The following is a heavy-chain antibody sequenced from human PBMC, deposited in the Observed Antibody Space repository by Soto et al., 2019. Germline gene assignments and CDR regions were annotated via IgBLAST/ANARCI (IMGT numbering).Heavy chain of an antibody. J-gene: IGHJ6*03. D-gene: IGHD1-1*01. V-gene: IGHV4-59*08. CDR3: ARIGPQNYWNYYYYYYMDV. CDR2: IYYSGST. CDR1: GGSISSYY. Sequence: SETLSLTCTVSGGSISSYYWSWIRQPPGKGLEWIGYIYYSGSTNYNPSLKSRVTISVDTSKNQFSLKLSSVTAADTAVYYCARIGPQNYWNYYYYYYMDVWGKGTTVT.